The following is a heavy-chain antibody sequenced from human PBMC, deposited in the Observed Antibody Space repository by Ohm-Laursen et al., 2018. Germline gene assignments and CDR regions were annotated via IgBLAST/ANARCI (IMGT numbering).Heavy chain of an antibody. CDR2: ISYDGSNK. J-gene: IGHJ3*02. CDR3: AREHTFDI. V-gene: IGHV3-30*03. Sequence: SLRLSCAATGFTFSSYGMHWVRQAPGKGLEWVAVISYDGSNKYYADSVKGRFTISRDNSKNTLYLQMNSLGAEDTAVYYCAREHTFDIWDQGTMVTVSS. CDR1: GFTFSSYG.